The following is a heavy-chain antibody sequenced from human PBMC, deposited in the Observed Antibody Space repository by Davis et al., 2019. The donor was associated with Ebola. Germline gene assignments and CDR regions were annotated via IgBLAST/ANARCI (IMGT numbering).Heavy chain of an antibody. CDR1: GGSFSGYS. J-gene: IGHJ5*02. CDR3: ARGLGIAAAGKRFDP. Sequence: PSETLSLTCAVYGGSFSGYSWSWFRKPPGKGLEWIGEINHSGSTNYNPSLKSRVTISVDTSKNQFSLKLSSVTAADTAVYYCARGLGIAAAGKRFDPWGQGTLVTVSS. V-gene: IGHV4-34*01. D-gene: IGHD6-13*01. CDR2: INHSGST.